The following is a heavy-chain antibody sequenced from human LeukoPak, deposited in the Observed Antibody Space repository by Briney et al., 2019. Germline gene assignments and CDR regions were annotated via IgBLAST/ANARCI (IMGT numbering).Heavy chain of an antibody. V-gene: IGHV3-53*01. CDR3: AGGVVPAASTDY. J-gene: IGHJ4*02. CDR2: IYSGGST. Sequence: PGGSLRLSCAASKFSFSNYSMNWVRQAPGKGLEWVSVIYSGGSTYYADSVKGRFTISRDNSKNTLYLQMNSLRAEDTAVYYCAGGVVPAASTDYWGQGTLVTVSS. CDR1: KFSFSNYS. D-gene: IGHD2-2*01.